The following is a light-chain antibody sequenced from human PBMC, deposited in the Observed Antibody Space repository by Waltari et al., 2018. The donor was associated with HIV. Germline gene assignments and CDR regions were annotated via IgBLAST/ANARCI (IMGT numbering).Light chain of an antibody. Sequence: DIVMTQSPLSLSVTPGEPASISCRSSQSLQHSNGYKYLDWYLQKPGQSPQLLIYLGSNRASGVPDRFSGSGSRTDFTLKITRVEAEDVGVFYCMQSLQTPLTFGGGTKVEIK. V-gene: IGKV2-28*01. CDR1: QSLQHSNGYKY. CDR2: LGS. J-gene: IGKJ4*01. CDR3: MQSLQTPLT.